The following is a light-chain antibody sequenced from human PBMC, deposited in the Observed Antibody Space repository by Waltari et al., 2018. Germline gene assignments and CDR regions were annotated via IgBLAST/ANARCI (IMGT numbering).Light chain of an antibody. CDR2: GVT. CDR3: SSFTGTIWV. V-gene: IGLV2-14*01. J-gene: IGLJ3*02. Sequence: QSALTQPASVSGSPGQSITISCTGSSSDIDFDEYVSWYQHPPAKAPKLMFYGVTNRPAGISNRFSGSKSDNTASLTLSGLQADDEADYYCSSFTGTIWVFGGGTKLTVL. CDR1: SSDIDFDEY.